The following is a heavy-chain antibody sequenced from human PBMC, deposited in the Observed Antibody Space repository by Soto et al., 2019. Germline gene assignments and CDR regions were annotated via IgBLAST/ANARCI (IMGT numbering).Heavy chain of an antibody. V-gene: IGHV3-30-3*01. Sequence: WVRQAPGKGLERVAVISYDGSNKYYADSVKGRFTISRDNSKNTLYLQMNSLRAEDTAVYYCARDKGRIAVAAYGMDVWGQGTTVTVSS. CDR3: ARDKGRIAVAAYGMDV. D-gene: IGHD6-19*01. J-gene: IGHJ6*02. CDR2: ISYDGSNK.